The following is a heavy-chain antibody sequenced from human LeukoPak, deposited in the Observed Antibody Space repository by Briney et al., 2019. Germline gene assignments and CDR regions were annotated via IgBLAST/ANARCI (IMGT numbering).Heavy chain of an antibody. CDR1: GFTFSSYW. CDR2: IDPDDSGS. CDR3: AGVRAGGNRAFDV. Sequence: GGSLRLSCTASGFTFSSYWMHWVRQAPGEGLVWVSRIDPDDSGSTYADSVKGRFTISRDNAKNTLWLQMNSLRADDTAVYYCAGVRAGGNRAFDVWGQGTVVAVSS. V-gene: IGHV3-74*01. J-gene: IGHJ3*01. D-gene: IGHD4-23*01.